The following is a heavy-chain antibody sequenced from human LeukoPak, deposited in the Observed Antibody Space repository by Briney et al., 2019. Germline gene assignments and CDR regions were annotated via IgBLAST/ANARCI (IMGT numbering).Heavy chain of an antibody. CDR3: ARPPLRGNDAFDI. CDR2: ISAYNGNT. J-gene: IGHJ3*02. D-gene: IGHD4/OR15-4a*01. Sequence: ASVKVSCKASGYTFISYGINWVRQAPGQGLEWMGWISAYNGNTNYEQKLQGRVTMTTPTSTSTADMELRSLRSDDTAVYYCARPPLRGNDAFDIWGQGTMVTVSS. CDR1: GYTFISYG. V-gene: IGHV1-18*01.